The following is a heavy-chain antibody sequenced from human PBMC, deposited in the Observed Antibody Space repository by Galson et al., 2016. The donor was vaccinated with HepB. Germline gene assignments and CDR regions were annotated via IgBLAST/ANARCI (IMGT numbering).Heavy chain of an antibody. J-gene: IGHJ5*02. CDR2: ISYTADT. CDR3: AKFTTVTSPPWFDP. Sequence: ETLSLTCSVSGDSVTTPSSFWAWIRQPPGKGLEWIENISYTADTFYNPSLKSRLALSIDTSKNEFYLTLTSVTVADTAVYYCAKFTTVTSPPWFDPWGRGILVTVSP. D-gene: IGHD4-17*01. V-gene: IGHV4-39*01. CDR1: GDSVTTPSSF.